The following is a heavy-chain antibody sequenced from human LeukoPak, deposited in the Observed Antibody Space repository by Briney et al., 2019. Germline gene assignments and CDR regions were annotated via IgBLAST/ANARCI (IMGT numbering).Heavy chain of an antibody. CDR2: INWNVGST. Sequence: GGSLRLSCAASGFPFDDYGMTWVRQVPGKGLEWVSGINWNVGSTGYADSVKGRFTISRDNAKNSLYLQMNSLRAEDTALYYCARDIVLIAVAVRGSFDIWGQGTMFTVSS. V-gene: IGHV3-20*04. D-gene: IGHD6-19*01. J-gene: IGHJ3*02. CDR3: ARDIVLIAVAVRGSFDI. CDR1: GFPFDDYG.